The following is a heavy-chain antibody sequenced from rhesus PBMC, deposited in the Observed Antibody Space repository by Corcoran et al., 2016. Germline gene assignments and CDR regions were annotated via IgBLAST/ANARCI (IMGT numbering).Heavy chain of an antibody. CDR3: ARVIAAAGHFDY. CDR1: GFTFSDYY. J-gene: IGHJ4*01. CDR2: FINKANGGTA. D-gene: IGHD6-25*01. Sequence: EVRLVESGGGLVQPGGSLRLSCAASGFTFSDYYLSWIRQAPGKGPEWVGFFINKANGGTAEYAASVKGRFTISRDDSKSIASLQMNSLKTEDTAVYYCARVIAAAGHFDYWGQGVLVTVSS. V-gene: IGHV3-116*02.